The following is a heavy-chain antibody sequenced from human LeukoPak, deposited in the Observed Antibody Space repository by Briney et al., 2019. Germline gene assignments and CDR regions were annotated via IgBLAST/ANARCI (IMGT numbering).Heavy chain of an antibody. CDR1: GGSFSGYY. CDR3: ARGAPGIVVPAATLNYYYYYYMDV. CDR2: INHSGST. J-gene: IGHJ6*03. D-gene: IGHD2-2*01. V-gene: IGHV4-34*01. Sequence: ESSETLSLTCAVYGGSFSGYYWSWIRQPPGKGLEWIGEINHSGSTNYNPSLKSRVTISVDTSKNQFSLKLSSATAADTAVYYCARGAPGIVVPAATLNYYYYYYMDVWGKGTTVTVSS.